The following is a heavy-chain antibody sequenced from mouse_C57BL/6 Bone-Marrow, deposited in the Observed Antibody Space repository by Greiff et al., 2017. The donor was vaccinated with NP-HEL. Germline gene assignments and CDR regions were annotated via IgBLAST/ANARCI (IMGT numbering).Heavy chain of an antibody. V-gene: IGHV1-52*01. CDR1: GYTFTSYW. J-gene: IGHJ1*03. CDR2: IDPSDSET. D-gene: IGHD2-1*01. CDR3: ATIYYGNFPYWYFDV. Sequence: QVQLQQSGAELVRPGSSVKLSCKASGYTFTSYWMHWVKQRPIQGLEWIGNIDPSDSETHYNQKFKDKATLTVDKSSSTAYMQLSSLTSEDSAVYYCATIYYGNFPYWYFDVWGTGTTVTVSS.